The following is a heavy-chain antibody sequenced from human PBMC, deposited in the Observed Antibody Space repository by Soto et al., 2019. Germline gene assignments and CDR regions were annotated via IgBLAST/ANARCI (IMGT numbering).Heavy chain of an antibody. J-gene: IGHJ5*02. CDR2: ISYDGSNK. CDR3: ARESSSTTSPHTGWFDP. Sequence: GGSLRLSCAASGFTFSSYAMHWVRQAPGKGLEWVAVISYDGSNKYYADSVKGRFTISRDNSKNTLYLQMNSLRAEDTAVYYCARESSSTTSPHTGWFDPWGQGTLVTVSS. V-gene: IGHV3-30-3*01. CDR1: GFTFSSYA. D-gene: IGHD2-2*01.